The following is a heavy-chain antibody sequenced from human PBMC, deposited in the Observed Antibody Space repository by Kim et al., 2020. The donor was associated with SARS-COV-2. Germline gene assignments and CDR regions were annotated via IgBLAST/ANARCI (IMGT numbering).Heavy chain of an antibody. CDR2: IYYNGNT. J-gene: IGHJ6*02. CDR3: ARSAHYSYYYYAMDV. CDR1: SDSISRNSYY. Sequence: SETLSLICSAFSDSISRNSYYWGWIRQPPGKDLEWIGSIYYNGNTYYNPALMSRVTISVDTSKNQFSLKLSSVTAADTAVYYCARSAHYSYYYYAMDVWCQGTTVTVSS. D-gene: IGHD3-10*01. V-gene: IGHV4-39*01.